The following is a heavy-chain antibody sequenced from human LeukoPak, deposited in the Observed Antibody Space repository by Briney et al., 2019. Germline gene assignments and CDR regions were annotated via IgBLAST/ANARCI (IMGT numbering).Heavy chain of an antibody. CDR2: IYTSGST. CDR1: GGSISSGSDY. Sequence: PSETLSLTCTVSGGSISSGSDYWTWVRQPAGKGLEWIGHIYTSGSTNYNPSLKSRVTISGDTSNNQFSLELFSVTAADTAVYYCARGLTYYDAFDYWGQGTLVTVSS. CDR3: ARGLTYYDAFDY. D-gene: IGHD3-22*01. J-gene: IGHJ4*02. V-gene: IGHV4-61*09.